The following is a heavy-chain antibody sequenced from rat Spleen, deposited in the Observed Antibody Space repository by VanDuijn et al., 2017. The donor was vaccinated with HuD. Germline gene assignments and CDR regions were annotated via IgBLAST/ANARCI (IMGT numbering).Heavy chain of an antibody. CDR1: GFTFSSYW. D-gene: IGHD1-7*01. CDR2: ISPDGGST. J-gene: IGHJ4*01. V-gene: IGHV5-58*01. CDR3: TRADHIMGIGDA. Sequence: EVQLVETGGGLVQPGESLKLSCVASGFTFSSYWMYWIRQAPGEGLQWLSSISPDGGSTYYPDSVKGRFTISRDNAKSTLYLQMNSLRSEDTATYYCTRADHIMGIGDAWGQGTSVTVSS.